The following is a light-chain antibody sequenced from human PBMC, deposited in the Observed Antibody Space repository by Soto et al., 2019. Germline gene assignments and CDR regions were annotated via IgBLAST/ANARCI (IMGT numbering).Light chain of an antibody. J-gene: IGLJ3*02. CDR3: CSYAGSYTGV. V-gene: IGLV2-11*01. CDR2: DVT. CDR1: SSDVGNYNY. Sequence: QSALTQPHSVSGSPGQSVTISCSGTSSDVGNYNYVSWYQHHPGKAPKLMIYDVTTRPSGVPDRFSGSKSGNTASLTISGLQAEDEADFYCCSYAGSYTGVFGGGTQLTVL.